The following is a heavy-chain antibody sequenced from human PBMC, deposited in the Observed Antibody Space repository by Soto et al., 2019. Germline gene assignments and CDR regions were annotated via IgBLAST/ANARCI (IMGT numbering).Heavy chain of an antibody. CDR1: GFTFNAYA. Sequence: PGGSLRLSCAASGFTFNAYAMNWVRQAPGKGLEWVSFIGGSGSSTYYTDSVKGRFTISRDNSKSTLYLQMDSLRVEDTAVYYCAKRSLGGDNVPLFDNWGQGTQVNVSS. D-gene: IGHD4-17*01. J-gene: IGHJ4*02. CDR2: IGGSGSST. V-gene: IGHV3-23*01. CDR3: AKRSLGGDNVPLFDN.